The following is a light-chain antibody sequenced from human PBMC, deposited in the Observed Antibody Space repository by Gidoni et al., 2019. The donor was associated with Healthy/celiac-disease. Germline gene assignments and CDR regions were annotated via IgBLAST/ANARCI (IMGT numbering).Light chain of an antibody. CDR2: GAS. V-gene: IGKV3-20*01. CDR3: QQYGGSPEAYT. J-gene: IGKJ2*01. Sequence: EIVFNQFPFTPFWSPGDRATLSCRASQSVYSNFLPWYQQRPGPSHRLLIYGASNRATGIPERFSGSGSGTDFTFSISRLEPEDFGVYYCQQYGGSPEAYTFGQGTKLEIK. CDR1: QSVYSNF.